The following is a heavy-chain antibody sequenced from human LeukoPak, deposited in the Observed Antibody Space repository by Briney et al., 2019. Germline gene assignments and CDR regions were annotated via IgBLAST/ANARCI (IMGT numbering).Heavy chain of an antibody. CDR3: ARGYYDSSGLDY. CDR1: GGTFSSYA. V-gene: IGHV1-69*13. J-gene: IGHJ4*02. D-gene: IGHD3-22*01. CDR2: IIPIFGTA. Sequence: SVKVSCKASGGTFSSYAISWVRQAPGQGLEWMGGIIPIFGTANYAQKFQGRVTITADEPTSTAYMELSSLRSEDTAVYYCARGYYDSSGLDYWGQGTLVTVSS.